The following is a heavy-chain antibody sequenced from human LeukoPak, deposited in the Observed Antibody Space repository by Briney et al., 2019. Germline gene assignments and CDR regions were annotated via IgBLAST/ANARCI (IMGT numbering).Heavy chain of an antibody. Sequence: PGGSLRLSCAASGFTVSSNYMSWVRQAPRKGLEWVSVIYSGGSTYYADSVKGRFTFSRDNSKNTLYLQMNSLRAEDTAVYYCARDIGSSASYWGQGTLVTVSS. CDR3: ARDIGSSASY. CDR1: GFTVSSNY. CDR2: IYSGGST. D-gene: IGHD1-26*01. V-gene: IGHV3-53*01. J-gene: IGHJ4*02.